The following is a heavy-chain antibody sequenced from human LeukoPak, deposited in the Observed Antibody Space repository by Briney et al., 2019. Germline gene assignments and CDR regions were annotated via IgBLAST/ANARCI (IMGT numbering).Heavy chain of an antibody. J-gene: IGHJ4*02. CDR3: ATSNPSADY. Sequence: ASVKVSCKASGYTFTGYYMHWVRQAPGQGLEWMGHINPNSGGTIFAQKFQGRVTMTRDTSINTAYMELSSLRSDDTAVYYRATSNPSADYWGQGTLVTVSS. CDR1: GYTFTGYY. CDR2: INPNSGGT. V-gene: IGHV1-2*06.